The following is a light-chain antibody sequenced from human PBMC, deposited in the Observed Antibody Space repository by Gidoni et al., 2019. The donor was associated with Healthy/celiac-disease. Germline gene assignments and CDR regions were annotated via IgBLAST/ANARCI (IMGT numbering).Light chain of an antibody. CDR1: QSISSY. V-gene: IGKV1-39*01. Sequence: DIQMTQSPSSLSASVGDRVTITCRASQSISSYLNWYQQKPGKAPKLLIYAASSLQSGAPSRFSGSGSGTDFTLTISSLQPEDFATYYCQQSYSTLYTFGQWTKLEIK. CDR3: QQSYSTLYT. J-gene: IGKJ2*01. CDR2: AAS.